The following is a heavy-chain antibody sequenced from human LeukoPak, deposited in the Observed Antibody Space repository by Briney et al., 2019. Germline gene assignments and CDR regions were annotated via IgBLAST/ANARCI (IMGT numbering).Heavy chain of an antibody. CDR3: AKAAVVRESWYGMDV. V-gene: IGHV4-34*01. J-gene: IGHJ6*02. CDR1: GGSFSGYY. Sequence: PSETLSLTCAVYGGSFSGYYWSWIRQPPGKGLEWIGEINHSGSTNYNPSLKSRVTISVDTSKNQFSLKLSSVTAADTAVYYCAKAAVVRESWYGMDVWGQGTTVTVSS. CDR2: INHSGST. D-gene: IGHD3-10*01.